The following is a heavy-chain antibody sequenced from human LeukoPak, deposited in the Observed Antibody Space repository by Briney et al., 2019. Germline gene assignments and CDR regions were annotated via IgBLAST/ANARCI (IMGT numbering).Heavy chain of an antibody. CDR3: ARDTVPSAISPGHPYNWFDP. CDR1: GYILTYHY. Sequence: GASVKVSCKASGYILTYHYIHWMLQAHGQGLEWMGWMNPNSGATQYAQEFQGRVTMTRDTSISTGYLELSNLRSDDTATYYCARDTVPSAISPGHPYNWFDPWGQGTLIVVSS. V-gene: IGHV1-2*02. D-gene: IGHD2-8*02. J-gene: IGHJ5*02. CDR2: MNPNSGAT.